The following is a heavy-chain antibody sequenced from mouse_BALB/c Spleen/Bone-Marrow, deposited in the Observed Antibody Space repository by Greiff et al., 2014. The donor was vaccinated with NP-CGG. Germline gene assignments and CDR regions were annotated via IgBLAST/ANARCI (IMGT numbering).Heavy chain of an antibody. D-gene: IGHD1-2*01. J-gene: IGHJ2*01. CDR2: IDPANGDT. CDR1: GFNIKDIY. Sequence: EVQLQQSGAELVKPGASVKLSCTASGFNIKDIYMHWVKQRPEQGLEWIGRIDPANGDTKYDPKFQGKATITADTSSNTAYLQLSSLTSEDTAVYYCARDYGPFDYGGQGTTLTVSS. CDR3: ARDYGPFDY. V-gene: IGHV14-3*02.